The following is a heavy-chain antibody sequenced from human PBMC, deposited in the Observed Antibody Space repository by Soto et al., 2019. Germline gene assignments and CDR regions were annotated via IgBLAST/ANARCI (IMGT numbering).Heavy chain of an antibody. Sequence: QLQLQESGSGLVKPSQTLSLTCAVSGGSISSGGYSWSWIRQPPGKGLEWIGYIYHSGSIYYNPSPXSXXTRSVARSKNQFSLKLSSVTAADTAVYYCARVPGPWGQGTLVTVSS. J-gene: IGHJ5*02. V-gene: IGHV4-30-2*01. CDR2: IYHSGSI. CDR3: ARVPGP. CDR1: GGSISSGGYS.